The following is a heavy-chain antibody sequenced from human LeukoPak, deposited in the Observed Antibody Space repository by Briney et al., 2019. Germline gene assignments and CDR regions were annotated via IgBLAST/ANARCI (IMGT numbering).Heavy chain of an antibody. J-gene: IGHJ4*02. CDR2: IYYSGNT. V-gene: IGHV4-59*01. CDR1: GGSISSYY. CDR3: AREQISMIRGFDN. Sequence: SETLSLTCTVSGGSISSYYWSWIRQPPGKGLELIGYIYYSGNTNYNPFHKSRVTISIDTSKKQFSLKLTSVTAADTAVYYCAREQISMIRGFDNWGQGTLVTVSS. D-gene: IGHD3-10*01.